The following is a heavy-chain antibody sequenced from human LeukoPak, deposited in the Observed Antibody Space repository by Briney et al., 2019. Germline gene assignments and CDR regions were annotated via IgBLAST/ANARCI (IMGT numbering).Heavy chain of an antibody. CDR3: ASTPRITMVRGVIKDY. V-gene: IGHV4-34*01. Sequence: INHSGSTNYNPSLKSRVTISVDTSKNQFSLKLSSVTAADTAVYYCASTPRITMVRGVIKDYWGQGTLVTVSS. D-gene: IGHD3-10*01. CDR2: INHSGST. J-gene: IGHJ4*02.